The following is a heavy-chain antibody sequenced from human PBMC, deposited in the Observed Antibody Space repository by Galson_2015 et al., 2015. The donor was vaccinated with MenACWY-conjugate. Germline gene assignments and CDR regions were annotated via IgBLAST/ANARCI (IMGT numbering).Heavy chain of an antibody. V-gene: IGHV3-7*03. J-gene: IGHJ4*02. CDR1: GFTFSSYW. CDR2: INQDGSEK. Sequence: SLRLSCAASGFTFSSYWMSWVRQAPGKGLEWVAHINQDGSEKYYVDSVEGRFTISRDNAKKSLYLQMNSLRAEDTAVYYCASVWIIRGLFDYWGQGTLVTVFS. CDR3: ASVWIIRGLFDY. D-gene: IGHD3-10*01.